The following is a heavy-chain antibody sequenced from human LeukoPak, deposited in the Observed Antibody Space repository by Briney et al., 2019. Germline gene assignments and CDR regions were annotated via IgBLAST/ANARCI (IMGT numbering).Heavy chain of an antibody. CDR2: IYYTGTT. CDR3: ARGYDIDV. V-gene: IGHV4-59*01. CDR1: GGSISNYY. J-gene: IGHJ6*02. Sequence: ETLSLTCTVSGGSISNYYWSWIRQPPGKALEWIGYIYYTGTTKYNPSLKSRATISLDTSKNQFSLKLTSVTAADTALFFCARGYDIDVRGQGTTVTVSS.